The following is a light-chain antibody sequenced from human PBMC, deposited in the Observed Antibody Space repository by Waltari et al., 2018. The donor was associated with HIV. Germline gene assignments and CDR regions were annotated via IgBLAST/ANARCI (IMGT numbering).Light chain of an antibody. CDR3: RTYVSDSGTWK. V-gene: IGLV2-23*02. CDR2: DFT. J-gene: IGLJ3*02. Sequence: QSALTQPASVSGNLGQSVTITCTGTNIDVGIYNLVSCYQQFPGKAPKLIIYDFTKRPSGCSRRFSGSKSGYWASVTVSVRLTEDESYCYCRTYVSDSGTWKFGGGTYLTV. CDR1: NIDVGIYNL.